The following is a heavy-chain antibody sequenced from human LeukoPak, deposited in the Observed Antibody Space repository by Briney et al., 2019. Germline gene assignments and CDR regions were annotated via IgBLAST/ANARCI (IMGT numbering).Heavy chain of an antibody. CDR2: ISYDGSNK. CDR1: GFTFSSYA. Sequence: GGSLRLSCAASGFTFSSYAMHWVRQAPGKGLEWVAVISYDGSNKYYADSVKGRFTISRDNSKNTLFLQMNSLRAEDTAVYYCAKVVVGSSGWYYFDYWGQGTLVTVSS. J-gene: IGHJ4*02. CDR3: AKVVVGSSGWYYFDY. V-gene: IGHV3-30*04. D-gene: IGHD6-19*01.